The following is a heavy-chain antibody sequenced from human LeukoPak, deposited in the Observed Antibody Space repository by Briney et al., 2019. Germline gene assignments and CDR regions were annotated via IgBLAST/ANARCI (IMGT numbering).Heavy chain of an antibody. D-gene: IGHD3-3*01. CDR1: GGSISSYY. CDR3: ARLLTIFGVVDY. V-gene: IGHV4-59*01. CDR2: IYYSGST. Sequence: SETLSLTCTVSGGSISSYYWSWIRQPPGKGLEWIGYIYYSGSTNYNPSLKSRVTISVDTSKNQFSLKLSSVTAADTAVYYCARLLTIFGVVDYWGQGTLVTVSS. J-gene: IGHJ4*02.